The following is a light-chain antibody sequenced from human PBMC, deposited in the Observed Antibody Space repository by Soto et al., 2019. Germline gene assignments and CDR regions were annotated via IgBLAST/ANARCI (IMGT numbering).Light chain of an antibody. V-gene: IGLV2-14*01. CDR3: CSYTTSNTRQIV. Sequence: QSVLTQPASVSGSPGQSITISCTGTSSDVGGYNYVSWYQQQPGKAPKFMIYDVTNRPSGVSNRFSGSKSGNTASLTISGLQAEDEADYYSCSYTTSNTRQIVFGTGTKLTVL. J-gene: IGLJ1*01. CDR1: SSDVGGYNY. CDR2: DVT.